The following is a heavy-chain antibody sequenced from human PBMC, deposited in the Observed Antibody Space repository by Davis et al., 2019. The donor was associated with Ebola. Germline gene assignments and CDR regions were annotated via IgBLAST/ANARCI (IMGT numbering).Heavy chain of an antibody. Sequence: HTGGSRRLSCAASGFTSSSYWMHWVRQAPGKGRVWVQRINSVGSSTSYADSVKGRFTISRDNAKNTLYLQMNSLRAEDTAVYYCARRYLGTYYYYGMDVWGKGTTVTVSS. CDR3: ARRYLGTYYYYGMDV. V-gene: IGHV3-74*01. CDR1: GFTSSSYW. CDR2: INSVGSST. D-gene: IGHD1-1*01. J-gene: IGHJ6*04.